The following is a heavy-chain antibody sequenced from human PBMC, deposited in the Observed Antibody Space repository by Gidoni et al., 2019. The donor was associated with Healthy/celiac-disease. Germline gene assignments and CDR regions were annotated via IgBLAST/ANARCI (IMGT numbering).Heavy chain of an antibody. CDR1: GGSFSGYY. D-gene: IGHD5-18*01. V-gene: IGHV4-34*01. CDR2: INHSGST. J-gene: IGHJ4*02. CDR3: ARGADPAMDNSSDFDY. Sequence: QVQLQQWGAGQLKRSETLSLTCAVYGGSFSGYYWSWIRQPPGKGLEWIGEINHSGSTNYNPSLTSRVTISVDTSKNQFSLKLSSVPAADTAVYYCARGADPAMDNSSDFDYWGQGTLVTVSS.